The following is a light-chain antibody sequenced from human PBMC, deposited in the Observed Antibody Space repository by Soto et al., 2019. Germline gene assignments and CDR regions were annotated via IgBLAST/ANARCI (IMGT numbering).Light chain of an antibody. CDR1: QSLSSSY. Sequence: NVLTQSAVTLSLSPGERATLSCSASQSLSSSYLAWYQQKPGLAPRLLIYGASSRATGIPDRFSGSGSGTDFTLTISRLEPEDFAVYYCQQYSSSMLTFGGGTKVDIK. V-gene: IGKV3-20*01. J-gene: IGKJ4*01. CDR3: QQYSSSMLT. CDR2: GAS.